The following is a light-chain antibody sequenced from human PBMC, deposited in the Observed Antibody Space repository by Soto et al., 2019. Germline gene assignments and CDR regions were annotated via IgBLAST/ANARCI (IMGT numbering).Light chain of an antibody. CDR1: SGDIGSYNR. CDR3: SSYTNIRTGACV. V-gene: IGLV2-14*01. CDR2: EVT. Sequence: QSALTQPASVSGSPGQSITISCTGTSGDIGSYNRVSWYQQHPGKAPKLIIYEVTDRPSGVSIRFSGSKSGNTASLTISGLQAEDEAEYYCSSYTNIRTGACVFGTGTKVTVL. J-gene: IGLJ1*01.